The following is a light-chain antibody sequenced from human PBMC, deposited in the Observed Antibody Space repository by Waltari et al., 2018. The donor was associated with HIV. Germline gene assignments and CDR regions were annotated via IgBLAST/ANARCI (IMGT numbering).Light chain of an antibody. CDR3: CSYAGGITHVL. Sequence: QSALTQPASVSGSPGQSITISCTGMSTDIGSYDFACWYQQHPGKAPKLMIYEVTKRPSGVSNRFSGSKSGNTASLTISGLQAEDEADYHCCSYAGGITHVLFGGGTKLTVL. J-gene: IGLJ2*01. CDR1: STDIGSYDF. V-gene: IGLV2-23*02. CDR2: EVT.